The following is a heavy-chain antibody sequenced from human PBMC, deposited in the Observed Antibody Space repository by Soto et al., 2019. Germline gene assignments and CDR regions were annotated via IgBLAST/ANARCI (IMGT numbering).Heavy chain of an antibody. Sequence: QVQLVQSGAEVKKPGASLKVSCKASGYTFSNFGVSWVRQAPGQGLEWIGWINPDNGDTNYGQKFQGRATMTTDTFTITAYMEVMGLRSDDTAVYYCARGVRVSAYLDYYMDVWGQGTTVTVSS. CDR2: INPDNGDT. J-gene: IGHJ6*03. CDR3: ARGVRVSAYLDYYMDV. D-gene: IGHD3-10*02. CDR1: GYTFSNFG. V-gene: IGHV1-18*01.